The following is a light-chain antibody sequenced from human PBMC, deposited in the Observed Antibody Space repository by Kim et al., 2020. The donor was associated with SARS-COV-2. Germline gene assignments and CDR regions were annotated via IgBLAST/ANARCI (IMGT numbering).Light chain of an antibody. J-gene: IGKJ4*01. CDR3: QQYYYWPLT. Sequence: RGERATPSRRASQSVRSKIAWYQHKVGQSPRLLIHGASTRATGIPDRFSGSGSGTEFTLSISSLQSEDFAVYYCQQYYYWPLTFGGGTKVDIK. V-gene: IGKV3-15*01. CDR1: QSVRSK. CDR2: GAS.